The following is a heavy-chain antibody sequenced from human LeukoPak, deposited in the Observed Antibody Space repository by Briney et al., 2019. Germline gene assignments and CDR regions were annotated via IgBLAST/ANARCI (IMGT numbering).Heavy chain of an antibody. D-gene: IGHD4-17*01. CDR2: INHSGST. J-gene: IGHJ2*01. V-gene: IGHV4-34*01. CDR3: ARAGYGAFRIFDL. CDR1: GGSFRGYY. Sequence: SETLSLTCAVYGGSFRGYYWSGIRQPPGKGLEWIGEINHSGSTNYNPSVKSRVTISVDTSKNQFSLKLSSVTAADTAVYYCARAGYGAFRIFDLWGRGTLVTVSS.